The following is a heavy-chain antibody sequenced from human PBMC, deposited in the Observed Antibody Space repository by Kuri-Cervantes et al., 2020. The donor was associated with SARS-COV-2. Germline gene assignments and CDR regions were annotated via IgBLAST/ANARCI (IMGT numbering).Heavy chain of an antibody. CDR1: GFTFSSYS. V-gene: IGHV3-48*02. D-gene: IGHD3-3*01. Sequence: GGSLRLSCAASGFTFSSYSMNWVRQAPGKGLEWVSYISSSSSTIYYADSVKGRFTISRDNAKNSLYLQMNSLRDEDTAVYYCARDLLNDWSGYYYYYGMDVWGQGTTVTVSS. J-gene: IGHJ6*02. CDR3: ARDLLNDWSGYYYYYGMDV. CDR2: ISSSSSTI.